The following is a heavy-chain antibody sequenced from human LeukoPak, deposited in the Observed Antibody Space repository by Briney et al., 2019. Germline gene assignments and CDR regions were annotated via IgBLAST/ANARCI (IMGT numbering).Heavy chain of an antibody. J-gene: IGHJ6*02. V-gene: IGHV3-53*01. CDR3: ARDRGGYAD. D-gene: IGHD1-1*01. CDR1: GFTFGDYA. CDR2: IYSGGST. Sequence: GGSLRLSCTASGFTFGDYAMSWVRQAPGKGLEWVSVIYSGGSTYYADSVKGRFTISRDNSKNTLYLQMNSLRAEDTAVYYCARDRGGYADWGQGTTVTVSS.